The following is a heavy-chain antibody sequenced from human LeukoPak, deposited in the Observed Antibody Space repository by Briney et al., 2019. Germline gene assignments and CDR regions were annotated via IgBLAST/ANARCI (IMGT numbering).Heavy chain of an antibody. Sequence: GGSLRLSCAASGFTFSNAWMSWVRQAPGKGLEWIGRVKSKTDGGTTDYAAPVKGRFTISRDDSKNTVYLQMNSLKTEDTAVYFCAWRFFDYWGQGTLVTVSS. CDR1: GFTFSNAW. J-gene: IGHJ4*02. CDR3: AWRFFDY. CDR2: VKSKTDGGTT. V-gene: IGHV3-15*01.